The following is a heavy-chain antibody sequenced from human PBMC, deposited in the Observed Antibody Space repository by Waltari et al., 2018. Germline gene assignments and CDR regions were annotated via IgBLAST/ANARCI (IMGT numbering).Heavy chain of an antibody. Sequence: QVQLQESGPGLVKPSETLSLTCTVSGVSISSLYWSWIRQPPGKGLEWIGYIYSSGSTYYNPSLASRVTISVDTSKNQFSLKLSSVTAADTAVYYCARFGTGAAFTSGHSNWFDPWGQGTLVTVSS. D-gene: IGHD5-12*01. CDR2: IYSSGST. CDR1: GVSISSLY. J-gene: IGHJ5*02. CDR3: ARFGTGAAFTSGHSNWFDP. V-gene: IGHV4-59*08.